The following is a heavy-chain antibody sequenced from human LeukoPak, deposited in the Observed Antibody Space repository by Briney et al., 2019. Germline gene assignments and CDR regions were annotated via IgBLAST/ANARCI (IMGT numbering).Heavy chain of an antibody. V-gene: IGHV1-69*13. CDR1: GGTFSSYA. J-gene: IGHJ6*02. Sequence: ASVKVSCKASGGTFSSYAISWVRQAPGQGLEWMGGIIPIFGTANYAQKFQGRVTITADESTGTAYMELSSLRSEDTAVYYCARVAFWSGLRHNYYSMDVWGQGTTVTVSS. D-gene: IGHD3-3*01. CDR3: ARVAFWSGLRHNYYSMDV. CDR2: IIPIFGTA.